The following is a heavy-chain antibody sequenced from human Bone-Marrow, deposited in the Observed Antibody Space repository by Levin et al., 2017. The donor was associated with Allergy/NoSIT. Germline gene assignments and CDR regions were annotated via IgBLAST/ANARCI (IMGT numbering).Heavy chain of an antibody. V-gene: IGHV3-11*01. CDR2: ISSSGSTI. Sequence: GGSLRLSCAASGFTFSDYYMSWIRQAPGKGLEWVSYISSSGSTIYYADSVKGRFTISRDNARNSLYLQMNSLRAEDTAVYYCARDICNTSMVRGVIGDFTYNWFDPWGQGTLVTVSS. D-gene: IGHD3-10*01. CDR1: GFTFSDYY. J-gene: IGHJ5*02. CDR3: ARDICNTSMVRGVIGDFTYNWFDP.